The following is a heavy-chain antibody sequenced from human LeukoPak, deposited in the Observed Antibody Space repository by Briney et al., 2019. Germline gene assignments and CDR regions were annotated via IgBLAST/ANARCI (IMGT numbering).Heavy chain of an antibody. Sequence: TGGSLRLSCAASGFTFDDYAMHWVRQAPGKGLEWVSGTSWNSGSIGYADSVKGRFTISRDNAKNSLYLQMNSLRAEDTALYYCAKGGSPASAAFDYWGQGTLVTVSS. CDR1: GFTFDDYA. V-gene: IGHV3-9*01. J-gene: IGHJ4*02. CDR2: TSWNSGSI. CDR3: AKGGSPASAAFDY. D-gene: IGHD3-16*01.